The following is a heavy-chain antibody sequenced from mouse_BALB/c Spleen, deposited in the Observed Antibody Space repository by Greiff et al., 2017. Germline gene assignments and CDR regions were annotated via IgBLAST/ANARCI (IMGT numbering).Heavy chain of an antibody. J-gene: IGHJ4*01. D-gene: IGHD1-1*01. CDR2: INPYNDGT. V-gene: IGHV1-14*01. CDR3: ARGTGNYGTYYAMDY. CDR1: GYTFTSYV. Sequence: VQLQQSGPELVKPGASVKMSCKASGYTFTSYVMHWVKQKPGQGLEWIGYINPYNDGTKYNEKFKGKATLTSDKSSSTAYMELSSLTSEDSAVYYCARGTGNYGTYYAMDYWGQGTSVTVSS.